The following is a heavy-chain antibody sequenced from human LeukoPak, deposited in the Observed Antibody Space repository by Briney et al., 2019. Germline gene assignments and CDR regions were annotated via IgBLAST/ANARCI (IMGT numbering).Heavy chain of an antibody. CDR1: GFTFSSYA. V-gene: IGHV3-23*01. Sequence: PGGSLRLSCAASGFTFSSYAMSWVRQAPGKGLEWVSAISGSGGSTYYADSVKGRFTISRDNSKNTLYLQMNSLRAEDTAVYYCARSKLAYYYGSGSYSQRPYYFDYWGQGTLVTVSS. D-gene: IGHD3-10*01. CDR3: ARSKLAYYYGSGSYSQRPYYFDY. J-gene: IGHJ4*02. CDR2: ISGSGGST.